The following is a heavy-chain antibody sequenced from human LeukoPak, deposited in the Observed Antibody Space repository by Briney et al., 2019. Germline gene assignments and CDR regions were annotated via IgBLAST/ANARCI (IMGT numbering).Heavy chain of an antibody. CDR1: GGSISSSSYY. D-gene: IGHD6-13*01. V-gene: IGHV4-39*07. Sequence: PSETLSLTCTVSGGSISSSSYYWGWIRQPPGKGLEWIGSIYYSGSTYYNPSLKSRVTISVDTSKNQFSLKLSSVTAADTAVYYCARGRVGSSWYGRPNWFDPWGQGTLVTVSS. CDR3: ARGRVGSSWYGRPNWFDP. CDR2: IYYSGST. J-gene: IGHJ5*02.